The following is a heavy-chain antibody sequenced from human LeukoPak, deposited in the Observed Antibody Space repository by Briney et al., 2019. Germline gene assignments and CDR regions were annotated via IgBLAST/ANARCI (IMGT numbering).Heavy chain of an antibody. J-gene: IGHJ3*02. D-gene: IGHD6-13*01. CDR3: AKGPLSSSDAFDI. CDR1: GFTFSSYA. Sequence: GGSLRLSCAASGFTFSSYAMSWVRQAPGKGLEWVSAISGSGGSTYYADSVKGRFTISRGNSKNTLYLQMNSLRAEDTAVYYCAKGPLSSSDAFDIWGQGTMVTVSS. V-gene: IGHV3-23*01. CDR2: ISGSGGST.